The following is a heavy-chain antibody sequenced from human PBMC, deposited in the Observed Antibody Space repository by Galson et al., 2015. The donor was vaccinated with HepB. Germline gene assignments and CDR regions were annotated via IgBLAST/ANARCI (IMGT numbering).Heavy chain of an antibody. CDR2: IKSKTDGGTT. CDR3: TTSTGYSSGWYNYYYYYGMDV. CDR1: GFTFSNAW. V-gene: IGHV3-15*01. D-gene: IGHD6-19*01. Sequence: SLRLSCAASGFTFSNAWMSWVRQAPGKGLEWAGRIKSKTDGGTTDYAAPVKGRFTISRDDSKNTLYLQMNSLKTEDTAVYYCTTSTGYSSGWYNYYYYYGMDVWGQGTTVTVSS. J-gene: IGHJ6*02.